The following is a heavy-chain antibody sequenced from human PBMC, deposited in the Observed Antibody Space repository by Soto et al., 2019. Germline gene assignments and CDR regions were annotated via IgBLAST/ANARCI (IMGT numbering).Heavy chain of an antibody. J-gene: IGHJ6*02. V-gene: IGHV3-30*18. CDR1: GFTFSSYG. CDR3: AKEVRRYFDRLPPLYYGMDV. D-gene: IGHD3-9*01. Sequence: GGSLRLSCAASGFTFSSYGMHWVRQAPGKGLEWVAVISYDGSNKYYADSVKGRFTISRDNSKNTLYLQMNSLRAEDTAVYYCAKEVRRYFDRLPPLYYGMDVWGQGTTVTVSS. CDR2: ISYDGSNK.